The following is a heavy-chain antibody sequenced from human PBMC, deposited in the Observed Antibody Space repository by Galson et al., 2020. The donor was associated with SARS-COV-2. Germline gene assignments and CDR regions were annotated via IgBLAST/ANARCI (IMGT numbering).Heavy chain of an antibody. V-gene: IGHV3-23*01. Sequence: PGGSLRLSCAASGFTSSSYAMSWVRQAPGRGLEWVSAVSGNGVSTYYADSVQGRFTISRDNSKDTLYLQMNSLRAEDTAVYYCAKELSSSWYFSRGGFDCWGQGALVTVSS. D-gene: IGHD6-13*01. CDR3: AKELSSSWYFSRGGFDC. J-gene: IGHJ4*02. CDR1: GFTSSSYA. CDR2: VSGNGVST.